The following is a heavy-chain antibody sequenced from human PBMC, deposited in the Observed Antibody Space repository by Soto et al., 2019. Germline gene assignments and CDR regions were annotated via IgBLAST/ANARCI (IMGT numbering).Heavy chain of an antibody. V-gene: IGHV1-3*01. CDR2: INAGNGNT. CDR1: GYTFTSYA. D-gene: IGHD6-13*01. Sequence: ASVKVSCKASGYTFTSYAMHWVRQAPGQRLEWMGWINAGNGNTKYSQKFQGRVTITRDTSASTAYMELSSLRSEDTAVYYCAIIPGYSSSWEYYGMDVWGQGTTVTVSS. CDR3: AIIPGYSSSWEYYGMDV. J-gene: IGHJ6*02.